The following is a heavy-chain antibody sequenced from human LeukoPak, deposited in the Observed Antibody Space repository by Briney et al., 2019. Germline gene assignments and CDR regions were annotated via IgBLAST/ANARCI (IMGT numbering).Heavy chain of an antibody. CDR2: INSDGSST. J-gene: IGHJ5*02. D-gene: IGHD5-24*01. Sequence: GGSLRLSCAASGFTFSSYWMHWVRQAPGKGLVWVSRINSDGSSTSYADSVKGRFTISRDNAKNTLYLQMNSLRAGDTAVYYCAREEGDGYNWFWFDPWGQGTLVTVSS. CDR3: AREEGDGYNWFWFDP. V-gene: IGHV3-74*01. CDR1: GFTFSSYW.